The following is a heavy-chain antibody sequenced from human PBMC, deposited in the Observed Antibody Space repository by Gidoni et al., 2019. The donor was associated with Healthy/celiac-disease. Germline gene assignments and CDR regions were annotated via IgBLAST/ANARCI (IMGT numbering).Heavy chain of an antibody. CDR3: ARSHPYGYDSSGSLGY. Sequence: EVQLVQSGAEVKTPGESLKISCKGSGYSFTSYWIGWVRQMPGKGLEWMGIIYPGDSDTRYSPSFQGQVTISADKSISTAYLQWSSLKASDTAMYYCARSHPYGYDSSGSLGYWGQGTLVTVSS. CDR2: IYPGDSDT. D-gene: IGHD3-22*01. V-gene: IGHV5-51*03. CDR1: GYSFTSYW. J-gene: IGHJ4*02.